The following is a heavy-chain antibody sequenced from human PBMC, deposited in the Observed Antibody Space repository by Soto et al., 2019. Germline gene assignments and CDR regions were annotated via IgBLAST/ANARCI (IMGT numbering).Heavy chain of an antibody. D-gene: IGHD6-13*01. CDR1: GYTFTSYG. CDR3: ARPGGAAAGISFPGYYYYGMDV. V-gene: IGHV1-18*01. J-gene: IGHJ6*02. Sequence: GASVKVSCKASGYTFTSYGISWVRQAPGQGLEWMGWISAYNGNTNYAQKLQGRVTMTTDTSTSTAYMELRSLRSDDTAVYYCARPGGAAAGISFPGYYYYGMDVWGQGTTVTVSS. CDR2: ISAYNGNT.